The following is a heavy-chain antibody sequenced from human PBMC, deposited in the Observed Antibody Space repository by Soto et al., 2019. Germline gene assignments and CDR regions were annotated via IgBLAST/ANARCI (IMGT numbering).Heavy chain of an antibody. D-gene: IGHD4-17*01. J-gene: IGHJ4*02. Sequence: QLQLQESGPGLVKPSETLSLTCTVSGASIITNNYFWVWIRQSPRRGLELIGSISYSGRTYDNPSLQSRVTISIDASKNQFSLKLTSVTTADTSIYYCARRRASDYGGNHHPHYFDRWGQGTLVTVSS. CDR3: ARRRASDYGGNHHPHYFDR. CDR1: GASIITNNYF. CDR2: ISYSGRT. V-gene: IGHV4-39*01.